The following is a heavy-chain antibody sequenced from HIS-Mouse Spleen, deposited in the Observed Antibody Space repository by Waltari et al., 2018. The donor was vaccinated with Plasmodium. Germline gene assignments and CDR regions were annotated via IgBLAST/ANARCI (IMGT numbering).Heavy chain of an antibody. CDR3: ARVLGYKAAAGTFVEYFQH. J-gene: IGHJ1*01. CDR1: GYTFTGYS. D-gene: IGHD6-13*01. V-gene: IGHV1-2*02. CDR2: INPNSGGT. Sequence: QVQLVQSGAEVKKPGASVKVSCQASGYTFTGYSMPWVRQAPGQGLEWMGWINPNSGGTNYAQKFQGRVTMTRDTSISTAYMELSRLRSDDTAVYYCARVLGYKAAAGTFVEYFQHWGQGTLVTVSS.